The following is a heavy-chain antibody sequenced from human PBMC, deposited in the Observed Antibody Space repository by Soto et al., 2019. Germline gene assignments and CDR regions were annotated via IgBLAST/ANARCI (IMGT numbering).Heavy chain of an antibody. D-gene: IGHD3-16*01. CDR3: AHTWGLPFDY. CDR2: IYWDDDK. J-gene: IGHJ4*02. V-gene: IGHV2-5*02. CDR1: GFSLRTTGVG. Sequence: QITLKESGPPLVKPTQTLTLTCTYSGFSLRTTGVGVGWIRQPPGKALEWLGIIYWDDDKRYSPSLKSRLTLPSDISNTHVVLPMTNMGPVDTATYFCAHTWGLPFDYWGPGNLVIVSS.